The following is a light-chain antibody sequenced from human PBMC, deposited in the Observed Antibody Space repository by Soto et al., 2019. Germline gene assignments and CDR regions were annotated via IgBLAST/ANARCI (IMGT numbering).Light chain of an antibody. J-gene: IGKJ1*01. Sequence: DIRMTQSPSSLSASVGDRVTITCRASQSISSYLNWYQQKPGKAPKLLIYAASSLQSGVPSRFSGSGSGTDFTLTISSLQPEDFATYYCQQSYSTWWTFGQGTKVEIK. CDR3: QQSYSTWWT. V-gene: IGKV1-39*01. CDR1: QSISSY. CDR2: AAS.